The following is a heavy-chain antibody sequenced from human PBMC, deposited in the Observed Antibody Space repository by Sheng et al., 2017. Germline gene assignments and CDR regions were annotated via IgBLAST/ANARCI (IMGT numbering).Heavy chain of an antibody. D-gene: IGHD4-17*01. Sequence: PGGSLRLSCAASGFSFRSYAMSWARQAPGKGLEWVSALGGSGGNKFYADSVRGRFTISRDNSRNRLFLRMDSLRAEDTAVYFCAKGDYGDYLHYFDHWGREPWSPSRQ. J-gene: IGHJ4*02. CDR2: LGGSGGNK. CDR3: AKGDYGDYLHYFDH. CDR1: GFSFRSYA. V-gene: IGHV3-23*01.